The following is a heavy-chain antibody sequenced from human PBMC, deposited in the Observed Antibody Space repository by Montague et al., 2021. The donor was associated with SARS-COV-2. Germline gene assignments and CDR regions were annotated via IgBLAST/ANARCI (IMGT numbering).Heavy chain of an antibody. CDR1: GGSFSNYY. D-gene: IGHD3-3*01. CDR2: INHSGST. V-gene: IGHV4-34*01. CDR3: ARGGPGTTFFAPKRTVRYTRFDP. Sequence: SETLSLTCAVYGGSFSNYYWSWIRQPPGKGLEWIGEINHSGSTNXXPSLKSRVTISVDTSKNQFSLKLSSVTAADTAVYYCARGGPGTTFFAPKRTVRYTRFDPWGQGTLVTVSS. J-gene: IGHJ5*02.